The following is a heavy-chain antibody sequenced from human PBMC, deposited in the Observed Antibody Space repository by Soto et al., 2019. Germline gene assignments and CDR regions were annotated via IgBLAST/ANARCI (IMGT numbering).Heavy chain of an antibody. CDR3: ATDLSWNDRGPGDY. Sequence: EASVKVSCKVSGYTLTELSMHWVRRAPGKGLEWMGGFDPEDGETIYAQKFQGRVTMTEDTSTDTAYMELSSLRSEDTAVYYCATDLSWNDRGPGDYWGQGTLVTVSS. CDR2: FDPEDGET. J-gene: IGHJ4*02. D-gene: IGHD1-1*01. V-gene: IGHV1-24*01. CDR1: GYTLTELS.